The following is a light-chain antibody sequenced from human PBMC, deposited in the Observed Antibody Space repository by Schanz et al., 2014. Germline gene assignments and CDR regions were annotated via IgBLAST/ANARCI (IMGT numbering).Light chain of an antibody. Sequence: QSALTQPASVSGSPGQSITISCTGTSSDVGGYNYVSWYQQHPGKAPKVMIYDVSNRPSGVSNRFSGSKSGNTASLTISGLQAEDEADYYCGSYTTSINYVFGTGTKLPS. CDR3: GSYTTSINYV. CDR1: SSDVGGYNY. V-gene: IGLV2-14*01. CDR2: DVS. J-gene: IGLJ1*01.